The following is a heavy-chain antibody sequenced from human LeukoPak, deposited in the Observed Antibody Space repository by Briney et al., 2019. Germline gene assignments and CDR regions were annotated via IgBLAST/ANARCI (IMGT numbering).Heavy chain of an antibody. CDR2: INPNSGGT. J-gene: IGHJ6*03. CDR3: ARGVNWNYATYYYYMDV. Sequence: ASVKVSCKASGYTFTGYYMHWVRQAPGQGLEWMGWINPNSGGTNYAQKFQGRVTMTRDTSISTAYMELSRLRSDDTAVYYCARGVNWNYATYYYYMDVWGKGITVTVSS. D-gene: IGHD1-7*01. V-gene: IGHV1-2*02. CDR1: GYTFTGYY.